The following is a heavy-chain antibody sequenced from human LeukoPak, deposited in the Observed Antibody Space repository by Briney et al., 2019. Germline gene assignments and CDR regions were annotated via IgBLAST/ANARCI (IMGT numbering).Heavy chain of an antibody. V-gene: IGHV4-4*07. CDR1: SGSISSYY. D-gene: IGHD3-9*01. J-gene: IGHJ6*03. CDR3: ARGNYDILTGYYNYYYYYYMDV. Sequence: SETLSLTCTVSSGSISSYYWSWIRQPAGKGLEWIGRIHTSGSTNYNPSLKSRVTISVDTSKNQFSLKLSSVTAADTAVYYCARGNYDILTGYYNYYYYYYMDVWGKGTTVTISS. CDR2: IHTSGST.